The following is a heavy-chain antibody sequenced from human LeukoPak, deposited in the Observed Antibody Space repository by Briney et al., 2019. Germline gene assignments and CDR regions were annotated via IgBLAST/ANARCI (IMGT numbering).Heavy chain of an antibody. CDR3: ARVLGYDILTGYLYYFDY. CDR1: GFTFGSYS. D-gene: IGHD3-9*01. Sequence: GGSLRLSCAASGFTFGSYSMNWVRQAPGKGLEWVSSISSSSSYIYYADSVKGRFTISRDNAKNSLYLQMNSLRAEDTAVYYCARVLGYDILTGYLYYFDYWGQGTLVTVSS. V-gene: IGHV3-21*01. J-gene: IGHJ4*02. CDR2: ISSSSSYI.